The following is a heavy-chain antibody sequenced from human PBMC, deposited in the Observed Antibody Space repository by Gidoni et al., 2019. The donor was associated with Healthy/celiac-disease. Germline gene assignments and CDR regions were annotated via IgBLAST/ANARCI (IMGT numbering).Heavy chain of an antibody. D-gene: IGHD3-9*01. V-gene: IGHV3-23*01. CDR1: GFTFSSYA. J-gene: IGHJ4*02. CDR2: ISGSGGST. Sequence: EVQLLESGGGLVQPGGSLSLSCAASGFTFSSYAMSWVRQAPGKGLEWVSAISGSGGSTYYADSVKGRFTISRDNSKNTLYLQMNSLRAEDTAVYYCAKLERLRYFDWLLSLFDYWGQGTLVTVSS. CDR3: AKLERLRYFDWLLSLFDY.